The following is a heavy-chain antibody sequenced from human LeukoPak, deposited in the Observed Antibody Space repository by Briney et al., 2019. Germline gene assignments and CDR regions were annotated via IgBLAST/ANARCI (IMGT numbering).Heavy chain of an antibody. D-gene: IGHD3-10*01. V-gene: IGHV1-2*02. Sequence: ASVKVSCKASGYTFTGYYMHWVRQAPGQGLEWMGWINPNSGGTNYAQKFQGRVTMTRDTSISTAYMELSRLRSDDTAVYYCARVRAVPWVGGGMDVWGQGTTVTVSS. J-gene: IGHJ6*02. CDR1: GYTFTGYY. CDR3: ARVRAVPWVGGGMDV. CDR2: INPNSGGT.